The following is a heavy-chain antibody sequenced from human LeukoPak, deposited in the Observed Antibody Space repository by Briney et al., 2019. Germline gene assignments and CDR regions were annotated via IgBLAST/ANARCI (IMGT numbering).Heavy chain of an antibody. J-gene: IGHJ4*02. CDR1: GYDFTNYW. D-gene: IGHD6-19*01. CDR2: IYPDDSDT. V-gene: IGHV5-51*01. CDR3: VRQADSSGWYYFDY. Sequence: GESLKISCQGSGYDFTNYWIGWVRQMPGKGLEWMAIIYPDDSDTKYNPSFQGHVTISSDKSISTAYLQWSSLKASDTAIYYCVRQADSSGWYYFDYWGPGTRVTVTS.